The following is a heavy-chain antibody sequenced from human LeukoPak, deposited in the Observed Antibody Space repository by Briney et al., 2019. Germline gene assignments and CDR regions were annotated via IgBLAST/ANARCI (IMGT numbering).Heavy chain of an antibody. Sequence: SETLSLTCTVSGGSISSYYWSWIRQPAGKGLEWIGRIYTSGSTNYNPSLKSRVTMSVDTSKNQFYLKLRSVTAADTPVYYCASGGDYYDSSGYQFGYWGQGTLVTVSS. CDR2: IYTSGST. CDR1: GGSISSYY. CDR3: ASGGDYYDSSGYQFGY. D-gene: IGHD3-22*01. J-gene: IGHJ4*02. V-gene: IGHV4-4*07.